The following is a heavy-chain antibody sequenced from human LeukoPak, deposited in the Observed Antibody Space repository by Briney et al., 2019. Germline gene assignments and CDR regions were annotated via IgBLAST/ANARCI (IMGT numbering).Heavy chain of an antibody. CDR2: IYYSGST. Sequence: SETLSLTCTVSGGSISSYYWSWIRQPPGKGLEWLGSIYYSGSTYYNPSLKSRVTISLDTSKNQFSLKLSSVTAADTAVYYCARDYCSGGSCFSYFDYWGQGTLVTVSS. CDR1: GGSISSYY. V-gene: IGHV4-59*12. CDR3: ARDYCSGGSCFSYFDY. D-gene: IGHD2-15*01. J-gene: IGHJ4*02.